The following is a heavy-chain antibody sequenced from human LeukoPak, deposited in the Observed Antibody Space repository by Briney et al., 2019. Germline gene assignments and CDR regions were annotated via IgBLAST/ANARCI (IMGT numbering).Heavy chain of an antibody. V-gene: IGHV3-48*04. D-gene: IGHD5-12*01. J-gene: IGHJ3*02. CDR2: ISSSSSTI. Sequence: GGSLRLSCAASGFTFSSYSMNWVRQAPGKGLEWVSYISSSSSTIYYADSVKGRFTISRDNAKNSLYLQMNSLRAEDTAVYYCARGPADVVDIDDAFDIWGQGTMVTVSS. CDR1: GFTFSSYS. CDR3: ARGPADVVDIDDAFDI.